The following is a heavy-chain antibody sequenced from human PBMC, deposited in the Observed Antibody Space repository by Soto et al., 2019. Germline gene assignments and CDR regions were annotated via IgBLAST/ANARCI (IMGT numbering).Heavy chain of an antibody. CDR3: ARGTDIVVVVAATPGGSFDI. J-gene: IGHJ3*02. Sequence: TLSLTCAVYGGSLSGYYWSWIRQPPGKGLEWIGEINHSGSTNYNPSLKSRVTISVDTSKNQFSLKLSSVTAADTAVYYCARGTDIVVVVAATPGGSFDIWGQGTMVTVSS. CDR2: INHSGST. V-gene: IGHV4-34*01. D-gene: IGHD2-15*01. CDR1: GGSLSGYY.